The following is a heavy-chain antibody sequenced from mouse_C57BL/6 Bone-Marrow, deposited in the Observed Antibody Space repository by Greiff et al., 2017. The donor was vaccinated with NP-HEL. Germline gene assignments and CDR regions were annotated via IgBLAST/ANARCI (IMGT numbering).Heavy chain of an antibody. J-gene: IGHJ2*01. D-gene: IGHD4-1*01. Sequence: QVQLKQSGAELVKPGASVKISCKASGYAFSSYWMNWVKQGPGKGLEWIGQIYPGDGDTNYNGKFKGKATLTADKSSSTAYMQLSSLTSEDSAVYFCAKDWNYFDYWGQGTTLTVSS. V-gene: IGHV1-80*01. CDR3: AKDWNYFDY. CDR2: IYPGDGDT. CDR1: GYAFSSYW.